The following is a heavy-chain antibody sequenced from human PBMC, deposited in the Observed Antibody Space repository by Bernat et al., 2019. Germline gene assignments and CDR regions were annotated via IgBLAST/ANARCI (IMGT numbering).Heavy chain of an antibody. CDR1: GLTFSSYA. J-gene: IGHJ2*01. V-gene: IGHV3-23*01. D-gene: IGHD6-19*01. CDR3: AKVGTYSSGWYLGWYFDL. CDR2: ISGGGGST. Sequence: EVQLLESGGGLVQPGGSLRLSCAASGLTFSSYAMSWVRQAPGKGLEWVSAISGGGGSTYDADSVKGRFTISRDNSKNTLYLQMNSLRADDTAVYYCAKVGTYSSGWYLGWYFDLWGRGTLVTVSS.